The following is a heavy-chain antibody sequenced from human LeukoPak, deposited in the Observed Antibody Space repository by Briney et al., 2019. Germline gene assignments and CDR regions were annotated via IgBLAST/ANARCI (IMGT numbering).Heavy chain of an antibody. V-gene: IGHV3-30*18. CDR1: GFPSTSCY. CDR2: ISYDGSNK. D-gene: IGHD4-23*01. CDR3: AKDITRYVGNAVYD. J-gene: IGHJ4*02. Sequence: GGSETLSCAVSGFPSTSCYNGGVRQAPGKGLEWVAVISYDGSNKYYADSVQGRLTMHRDNSKHNLYLQMNRLRAEDTVVDYCAKDITRYVGNAVYDWGQGTLVTVSS.